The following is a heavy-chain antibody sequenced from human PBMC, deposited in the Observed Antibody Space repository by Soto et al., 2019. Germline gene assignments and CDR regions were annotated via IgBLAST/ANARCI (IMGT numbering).Heavy chain of an antibody. CDR2: INHSGSA. V-gene: IGHV4-34*01. CDR3: ARVPHGAGRKLHPHFDY. J-gene: IGHJ4*02. CDR1: GGPSSCYC. Sequence: SETLSLTCAVYGGPSSCYCWSWIRQPPGKGLEWIGEINHSGSANYNPSLKSRVTISVDTSKNQFSLKLSSVTAADTAVYYCARVPHGAGRKLHPHFDYWGQGTLVTVSS. D-gene: IGHD3-10*01.